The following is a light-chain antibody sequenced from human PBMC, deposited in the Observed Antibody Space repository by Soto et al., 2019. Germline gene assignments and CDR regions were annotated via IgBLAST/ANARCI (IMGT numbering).Light chain of an antibody. Sequence: EIVLTQSPGTLSLSPGERATLSCRASQSVSSSYLAWYQHKPGQAPRLLIYGASSRATVIPDRFSGSGSGTDFTLTISRLEPEDFAVYYCQQYGSSPHTFGQGTKLEIK. CDR2: GAS. CDR3: QQYGSSPHT. CDR1: QSVSSSY. V-gene: IGKV3-20*01. J-gene: IGKJ2*01.